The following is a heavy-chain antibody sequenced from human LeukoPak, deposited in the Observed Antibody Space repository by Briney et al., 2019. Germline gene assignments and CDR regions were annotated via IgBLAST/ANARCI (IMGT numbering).Heavy chain of an antibody. CDR1: GYTFTSYG. J-gene: IGHJ4*02. CDR2: ISAYNGNT. V-gene: IGHV1-18*01. D-gene: IGHD4-17*01. Sequence: ASVKVSCKASGYTFTSYGISWVRQAPGQGLEWMGWISAYNGNTNYAQKLQGRVTMTTDTSTSTAYMELRSLRSDDTAVYYCARDSSAYGDYTEAEGLWGQGTLVTVSS. CDR3: ARDSSAYGDYTEAEGL.